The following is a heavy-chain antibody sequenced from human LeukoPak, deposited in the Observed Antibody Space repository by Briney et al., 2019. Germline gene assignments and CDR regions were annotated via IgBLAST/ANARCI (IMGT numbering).Heavy chain of an antibody. D-gene: IGHD2-2*01. CDR2: INPNSGGT. Sequence: ASVKVSCKASGYTFTGYYMHWVRQAPGQGLEWKGWINPNSGGTNYAQKFQGRVTMTRDTSISTAYMELSRLRSDDTAVYYCAREYCSSTSCYYFDYWGQGTLVTVSS. J-gene: IGHJ4*02. V-gene: IGHV1-2*02. CDR3: AREYCSSTSCYYFDY. CDR1: GYTFTGYY.